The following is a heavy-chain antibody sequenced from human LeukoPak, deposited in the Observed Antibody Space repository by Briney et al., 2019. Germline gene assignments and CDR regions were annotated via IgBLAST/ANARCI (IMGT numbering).Heavy chain of an antibody. CDR1: GGSISSYY. V-gene: IGHV4-59*01. Sequence: KPSETLSLTCTVSGGSISSYYWSWIRQPPGKGLEWIGYIYYSGSTNYNPSLKSRVTISVDTSKNQFSLKLSSVTAADTAVYYCARGGHFYYYMDVWGKGTTVTVSS. D-gene: IGHD3-3*02. CDR2: IYYSGST. J-gene: IGHJ6*03. CDR3: ARGGHFYYYMDV.